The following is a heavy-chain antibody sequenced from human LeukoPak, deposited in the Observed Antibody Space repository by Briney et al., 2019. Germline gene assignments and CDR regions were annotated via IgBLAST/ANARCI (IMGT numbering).Heavy chain of an antibody. CDR1: GFTFSSYS. CDR3: ETDLDCSGSSCTTTVTSDAFDI. V-gene: IGHV3-21*06. CDR2: ISIVSSHI. D-gene: IGHD2-2*01. J-gene: IGHJ3*02. Sequence: KRGRSLRPAWAASGFTFSSYSRNGVRQPQGKGRDGVASISIVSSHINYADSVNGSLTISTHHATNSLCLQMNSLRAEDTAVYYCETDLDCSGSSCTTTVTSDAFDIWGQGTMVTVSS.